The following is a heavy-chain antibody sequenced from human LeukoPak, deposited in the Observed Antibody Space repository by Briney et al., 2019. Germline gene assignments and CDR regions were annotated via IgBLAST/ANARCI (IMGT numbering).Heavy chain of an antibody. V-gene: IGHV3-21*01. J-gene: IGHJ6*03. Sequence: GVSLRLSCAASGFTFSSYSMNWVRQAPGEGLEWVSSISSSSSYIYYAGSVKGRFTISRDNAKNSLYLQMNSLRAEDTAVYYCARGFELLYYYYYYYMDVWGKGTTVTVSS. CDR3: ARGFELLYYYYYYYMDV. CDR2: ISSSSSYI. D-gene: IGHD3-10*01. CDR1: GFTFSSYS.